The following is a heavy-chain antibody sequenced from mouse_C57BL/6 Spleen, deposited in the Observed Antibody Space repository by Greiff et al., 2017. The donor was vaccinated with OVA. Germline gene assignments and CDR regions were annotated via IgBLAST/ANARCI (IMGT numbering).Heavy chain of an antibody. V-gene: IGHV2-2*01. Sequence: VQLKESGPGLVQPSQSLSITCTVSGFSLTSYGVHWVRQSPGKGLEWLGVIWSGGSTDYNAAFISRLSISKDNSKSQVFFKMNSLQADDTAIYYCARGNYPAWFAYWGQGTLVTVSA. CDR2: IWSGGST. D-gene: IGHD2-1*01. CDR3: ARGNYPAWFAY. CDR1: GFSLTSYG. J-gene: IGHJ3*01.